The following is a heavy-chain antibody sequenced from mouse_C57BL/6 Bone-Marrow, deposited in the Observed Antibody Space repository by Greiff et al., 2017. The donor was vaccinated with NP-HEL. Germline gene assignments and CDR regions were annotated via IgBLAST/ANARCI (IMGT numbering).Heavy chain of an antibody. Sequence: QVQLQQPGAELVRPGSSVKLSCKASGYTFTSYWMHWVKQRPIQGLEWIGNIDPSDSETHYNQKFKDKATLTVDKSSSTAYMQLSSLTSEDSAVYYGARSGDGAHYFDYWGQGTTLTVSA. CDR2: IDPSDSET. J-gene: IGHJ2*01. CDR3: ARSGDGAHYFDY. V-gene: IGHV1-52*01. D-gene: IGHD2-3*01. CDR1: GYTFTSYW.